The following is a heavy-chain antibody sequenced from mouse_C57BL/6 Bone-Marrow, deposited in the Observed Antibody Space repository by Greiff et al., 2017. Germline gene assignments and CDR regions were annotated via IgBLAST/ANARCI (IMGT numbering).Heavy chain of an antibody. Sequence: LVESGAELARPGASVKMSCKASGYTFTSYTMHWVKQRPGQGLEWIGYINPSSGYTKYNQKFKDKATLTADKSSSTAYMQLSSLTSEDSAVYYCASYDYDGSWFAYWGQGTLVTVSA. CDR3: ASYDYDGSWFAY. V-gene: IGHV1-4*01. CDR2: INPSSGYT. J-gene: IGHJ3*01. D-gene: IGHD2-4*01. CDR1: GYTFTSYT.